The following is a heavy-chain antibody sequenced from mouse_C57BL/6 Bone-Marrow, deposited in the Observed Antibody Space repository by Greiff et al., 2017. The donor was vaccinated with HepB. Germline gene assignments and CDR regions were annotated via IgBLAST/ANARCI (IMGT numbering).Heavy chain of an antibody. Sequence: EVMLVESGPGLVKPSQTLSLTCSVSGYSITSDYWNWIRKFPGNKLEYMGYISYSGSTYYNPSLKSRNSITRDTSKNQYYLQLNSVTTEDTATNYCARVYYYGSSGVWYFDVWGSGTAVTVTS. CDR3: ARVYYYGSSGVWYFDV. J-gene: IGHJ1*01. CDR2: ISYSGST. V-gene: IGHV3-8*01. CDR1: GYSITSDY. D-gene: IGHD1-1*01.